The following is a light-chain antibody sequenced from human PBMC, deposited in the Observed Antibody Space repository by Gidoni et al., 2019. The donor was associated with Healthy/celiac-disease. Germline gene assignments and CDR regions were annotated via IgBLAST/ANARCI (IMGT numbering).Light chain of an antibody. J-gene: IGKJ2*01. CDR3: QQYNNWPPYT. Sequence: EIVMTQSPATLSVSPGDRATLSCRPSQSVSSNLAWYQQNPGQAPRLLIYGASTMATCIPARFRCSGSGTEFTLTISSLQSEDFAVYYCQQYNNWPPYTFGQGTKLEI. CDR2: GAS. CDR1: QSVSSN. V-gene: IGKV3-15*01.